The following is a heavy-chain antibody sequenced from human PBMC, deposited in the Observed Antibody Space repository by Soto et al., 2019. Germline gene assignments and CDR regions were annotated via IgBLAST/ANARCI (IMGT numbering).Heavy chain of an antibody. CDR2: IYYSGST. J-gene: IGHJ6*03. D-gene: IGHD5-18*01. Sequence: SETLSLTCTVSGGSISSSSYYWGWIRQPPGKGLEWIGSIYYSGSTYYNPSLKSRVTISVDTSKNQFSLKLSSVTAADTAVYYCARPSYGSSFDYYYYYMDVWGKGTTVTVSS. V-gene: IGHV4-39*01. CDR3: ARPSYGSSFDYYYYYMDV. CDR1: GGSISSSSYY.